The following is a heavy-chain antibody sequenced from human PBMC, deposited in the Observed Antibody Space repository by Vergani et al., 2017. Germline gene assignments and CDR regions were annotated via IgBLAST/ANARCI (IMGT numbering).Heavy chain of an antibody. V-gene: IGHV3-23*01. CDR3: ARAGYYYGSGSYW. Sequence: EVQLLESGGGLVQPGGSLRLSCAASGFTFSSYAMSWVRQAPGKGLEWVSAISGNGGSTYYADSVKGRFTVSRDNSKNTLYLQMNSLRAEDAAVYYCARAGYYYGSGSYWWGQGTLVTVSS. D-gene: IGHD3-10*01. CDR1: GFTFSSYA. CDR2: ISGNGGST. J-gene: IGHJ4*02.